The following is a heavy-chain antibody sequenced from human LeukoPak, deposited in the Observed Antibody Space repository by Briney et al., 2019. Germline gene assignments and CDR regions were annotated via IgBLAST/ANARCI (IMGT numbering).Heavy chain of an antibody. CDR1: AYTFTTYY. Sequence: ASVKVSCKSSAYTFTTYYIHWVRQAPGQGLEWIGMIYPSTGSTYYAQRFQGRVTMTRDTSTSTVYMELGSLTSDDTAVYYCARDWRIALVRGVINVPGGMNVWAKGPRSPSP. J-gene: IGHJ6*02. V-gene: IGHV1-46*01. CDR2: IYPSTGST. CDR3: ARDWRIALVRGVINVPGGMNV. D-gene: IGHD3-10*01.